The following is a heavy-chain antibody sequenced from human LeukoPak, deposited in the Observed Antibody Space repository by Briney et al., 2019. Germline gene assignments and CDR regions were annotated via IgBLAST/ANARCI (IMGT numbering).Heavy chain of an antibody. CDR3: ARGLPSCYFDY. J-gene: IGHJ4*02. CDR2: IYYSGST. CDR1: GGSISSSSYY. V-gene: IGHV4-39*01. D-gene: IGHD2-2*01. Sequence: PSETLSLTCTVSGGSISSSSYYWGWIRQPPGKGLEWIGSIYYSGSTYYNPSLKSRGTISVDTSKNQFSLKLSSVTAADTAVYYCARGLPSCYFDYWGQGTLVTVSS.